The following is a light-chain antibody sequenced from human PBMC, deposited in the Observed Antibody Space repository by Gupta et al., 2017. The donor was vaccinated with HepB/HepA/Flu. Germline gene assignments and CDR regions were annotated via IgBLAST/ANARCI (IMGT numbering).Light chain of an antibody. CDR3: QTWGTGILVV. V-gene: IGLV4-69*01. CDR1: SGHNNYA. CDR2: INSDGSH. Sequence: QLVLTQSPSASASLGASVKLTCTLDSGHNNYAIAWHQQQPQKGPRYLMQINSDGSHSRGDGIPDRFSGSSSGAERYLTISSLQSDDEADYYCQTWGTGILVVFGGGTKLTVL. J-gene: IGLJ2*01.